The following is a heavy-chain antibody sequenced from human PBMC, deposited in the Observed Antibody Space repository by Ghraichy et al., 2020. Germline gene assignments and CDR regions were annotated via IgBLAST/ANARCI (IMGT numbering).Heavy chain of an antibody. J-gene: IGHJ4*02. CDR2: IYYSGST. D-gene: IGHD2-2*01. CDR3: ARAGLDQLLYLGY. CDR1: GGSISSGGYY. V-gene: IGHV4-31*03. Sequence: SQTLSLTCTVSGGSISSGGYYWSWIRQHPGKGLEWIGYIYYSGSTYYNPSLKSRVTISVDTSKNQFSLKLSSVTAADTAVYYCARAGLDQLLYLGYWGQGTLVTVSS.